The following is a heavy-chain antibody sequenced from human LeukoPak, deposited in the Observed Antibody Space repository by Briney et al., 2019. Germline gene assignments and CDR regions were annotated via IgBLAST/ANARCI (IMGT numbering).Heavy chain of an antibody. V-gene: IGHV4-61*08. CDR1: GGSIRSADYY. CDR2: IYYSGST. J-gene: IGHJ3*02. CDR3: AGRLWRRDGYNLSAFDI. Sequence: SQTLSLTCTVSGGSIRSADYYWNWIRQPPGKGLEWIGYIYYSGSTNYNPSLKSRVTISVDTSKNQFSLKLSSVTAADTAVYYCAGRLWRRDGYNLSAFDIWGQGTMVTVSS. D-gene: IGHD5-24*01.